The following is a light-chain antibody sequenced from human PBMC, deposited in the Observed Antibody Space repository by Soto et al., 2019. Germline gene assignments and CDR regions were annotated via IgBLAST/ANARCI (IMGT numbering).Light chain of an antibody. J-gene: IGKJ1*01. CDR3: QQYNNWPV. Sequence: EIVMTQSPATLSVSPGERATLSCRASQSVSSNLAWYQQKPGQAPRLLIYGISKRATDIPDRFSGSGSGTEFTLTISSLQSEDFAVYYCQQYNNWPVFGQGTKVDIK. V-gene: IGKV3D-15*01. CDR1: QSVSSN. CDR2: GIS.